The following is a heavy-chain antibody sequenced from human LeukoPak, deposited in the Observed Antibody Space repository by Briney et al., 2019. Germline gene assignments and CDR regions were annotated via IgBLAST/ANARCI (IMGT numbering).Heavy chain of an antibody. CDR1: GGSFSGYY. CDR3: ARGAGPAKLDY. CDR2: INHSGST. Sequence: SETLSLTCAVYGGSFSGYYWSWIRQPPGKGLEWIGEINHSGSTNYNPSLKSRVTISVDTSKNQFSPKLSSVTAADTAVYYCARGAGPAKLDYWGQGTLVTVSS. J-gene: IGHJ4*02. D-gene: IGHD4/OR15-4a*01. V-gene: IGHV4-34*01.